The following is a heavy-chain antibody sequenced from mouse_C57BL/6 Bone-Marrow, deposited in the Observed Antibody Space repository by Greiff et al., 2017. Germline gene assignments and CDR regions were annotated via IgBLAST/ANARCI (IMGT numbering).Heavy chain of an antibody. J-gene: IGHJ3*01. CDR2: FYPGSGSI. CDR1: GYTFTEYT. V-gene: IGHV1-62-2*01. CDR3: ARHEWDYYGSFSWFAY. D-gene: IGHD1-1*01. Sequence: VQLQESGAELVKPGASVKLSCKASGYTFTEYTIHWVKQRSGQGLEWIGWFYPGSGSIKYNEKVKDKATLTADKSSITVYMELSRLTSEDSAVYFCARHEWDYYGSFSWFAYWGQGTLVTVSA.